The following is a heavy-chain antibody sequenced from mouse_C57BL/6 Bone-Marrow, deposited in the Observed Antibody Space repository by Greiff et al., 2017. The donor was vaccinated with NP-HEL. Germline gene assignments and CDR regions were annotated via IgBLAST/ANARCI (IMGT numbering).Heavy chain of an antibody. J-gene: IGHJ4*01. CDR1: GFTFSSYA. V-gene: IGHV5-4*01. CDR2: ISDGGSYT. Sequence: ELKLVESGGGLVKPGGSLKLSCAASGFTFSSYAMSWVRQTPEKRLEWVATISDGGSYTYYPDNVKGRFTISRDNAKNNLYLQMSHLKSEDTAMYYCARDRYYYAMDYWGQGTSVTVSS. CDR3: ARDRYYYAMDY.